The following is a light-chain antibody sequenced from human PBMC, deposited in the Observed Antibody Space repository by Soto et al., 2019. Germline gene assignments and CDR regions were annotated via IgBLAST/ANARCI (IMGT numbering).Light chain of an antibody. CDR3: QQRSDSIT. J-gene: IGKJ5*01. CDR1: HSVTTH. CDR2: DAS. V-gene: IGKV3-11*01. Sequence: EIVLTQSPDTLSLSPGERATLSCWASHSVTTHLAWFQQRPGQTPRLLIYDASTRAPGIPARFSGRGSGADFTHTISSLEPEDFAVYYCQQRSDSITFGQGTRLEIK.